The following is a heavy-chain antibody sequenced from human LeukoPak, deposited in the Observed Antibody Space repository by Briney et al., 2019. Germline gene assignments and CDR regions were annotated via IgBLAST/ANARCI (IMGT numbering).Heavy chain of an antibody. CDR1: GFTFSSYS. CDR2: ISSSSSYI. D-gene: IGHD4/OR15-4a*01. CDR3: ARAGVLSADY. Sequence: GGPLRLSCEASGFTFSSYSMNWVRQPPGKGLEWVSSISSSSSYIYYADSVKGRFTISRDNAKNSLYLQMNSLRAEDTAVYYCARAGVLSADYWGQGTLVTVSS. J-gene: IGHJ4*02. V-gene: IGHV3-21*01.